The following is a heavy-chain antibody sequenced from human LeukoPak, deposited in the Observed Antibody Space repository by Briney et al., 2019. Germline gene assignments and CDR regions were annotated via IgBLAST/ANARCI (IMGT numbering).Heavy chain of an antibody. J-gene: IGHJ4*02. V-gene: IGHV4-34*01. CDR2: INHSGST. Sequence: SETLSLTCAVYGGSFSGYYWSWIRQPPGKGLEWIGEINHSGSTNYNPSLKSRVTISVDTSKNQFSLKLSSVTAADTAVYYCARWGDVFGSGRRFDYWGQGTLVTVSS. CDR1: GGSFSGYY. D-gene: IGHD3-10*01. CDR3: ARWGDVFGSGRRFDY.